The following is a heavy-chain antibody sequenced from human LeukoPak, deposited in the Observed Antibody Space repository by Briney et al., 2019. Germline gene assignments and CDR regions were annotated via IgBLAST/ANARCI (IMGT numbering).Heavy chain of an antibody. CDR1: GYTFTGYY. Sequence: ASVKVSCKASGYTFTGYYMLWVRQAPGQGLEWMGWINPNSGGTNYAQKFQGRVTMTRDTSISTAYMELSRLRSDDTAVYYCAREVNGYSSSWYNWFDPWGQGTLVTVSS. CDR2: INPNSGGT. CDR3: AREVNGYSSSWYNWFDP. J-gene: IGHJ5*02. D-gene: IGHD6-13*01. V-gene: IGHV1-2*02.